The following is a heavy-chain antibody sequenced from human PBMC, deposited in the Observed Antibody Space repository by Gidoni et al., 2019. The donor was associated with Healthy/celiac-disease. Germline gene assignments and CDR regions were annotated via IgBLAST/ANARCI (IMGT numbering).Heavy chain of an antibody. V-gene: IGHV3-21*01. CDR1: GFTFSSYS. Sequence: EVQLVESGGGLVKPGGSLILSCAASGFTFSSYSMNWVRQAPGKGLEWVSSISSSSSYIYYADSVKGRFTISRDNAKNSLYLQMNSLRAEDTAVYYCARAPYYYDSSGYYSDYWGQGTLVTVSS. J-gene: IGHJ4*02. D-gene: IGHD3-22*01. CDR2: ISSSSSYI. CDR3: ARAPYYYDSSGYYSDY.